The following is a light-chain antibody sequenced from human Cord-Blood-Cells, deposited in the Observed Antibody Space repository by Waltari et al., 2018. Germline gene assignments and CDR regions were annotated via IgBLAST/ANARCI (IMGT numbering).Light chain of an antibody. CDR1: SSDVGGYNY. CDR3: SSYAGSNNFVV. CDR2: EVS. Sequence: QSALTQPPSASGSPGQSVTISCTGTSSDVGGYNYVPWYQQHPGKAPKLMIYEVSKRPSGAPDRFSGSKSGNTASLTVSGLQAEDEADYYCSSYAGSNNFVVFGGGTKLTVL. J-gene: IGLJ2*01. V-gene: IGLV2-8*01.